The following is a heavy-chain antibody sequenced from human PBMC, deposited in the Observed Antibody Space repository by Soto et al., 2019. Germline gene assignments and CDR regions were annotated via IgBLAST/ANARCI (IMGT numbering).Heavy chain of an antibody. CDR3: ARDQGYYDSSGYYYGAYYYYYGMDV. CDR1: GGSISSYY. D-gene: IGHD3-22*01. CDR2: IYYSGST. V-gene: IGHV4-59*01. Sequence: SETLSLTCTVSGGSISSYYWSWIRQPPGKGLEWIGYIYYSGSTNYNPSLESRVTISVDTSKNQFSLKLSSVTAADTAVYYCARDQGYYDSSGYYYGAYYYYYGMDVWGQGTTVTVSS. J-gene: IGHJ6*02.